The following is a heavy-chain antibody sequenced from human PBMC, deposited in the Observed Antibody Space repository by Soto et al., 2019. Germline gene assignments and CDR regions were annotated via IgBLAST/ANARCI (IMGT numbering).Heavy chain of an antibody. Sequence: EVQLVESGGGLVQPGGSLRLSCAASGLTFSSYWMHWVRQAPGKGLVWVSRISTDGSVTTYADSVKGRFTISRDNAKNTLYLQMNSLRTEDTAVYYCARAPYSSGWSGFDYWGQGTMVTVSS. CDR3: ARAPYSSGWSGFDY. CDR1: GLTFSSYW. D-gene: IGHD6-19*01. V-gene: IGHV3-74*01. J-gene: IGHJ4*02. CDR2: ISTDGSVT.